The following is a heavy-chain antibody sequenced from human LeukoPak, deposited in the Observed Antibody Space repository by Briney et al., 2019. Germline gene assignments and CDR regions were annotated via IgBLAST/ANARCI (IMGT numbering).Heavy chain of an antibody. J-gene: IGHJ4*02. D-gene: IGHD1/OR15-1a*01. V-gene: IGHV3-30-3*01. CDR2: ISYDGSDK. CDR3: AREEQLSFDY. CDR1: GFTFSSYA. Sequence: GRSLRLSCAASGFTFSSYAMHWVRQAPGKGLEWVAVISYDGSDKSYADSVKGRFTISRDNSKNTLYLQMNSLRAEDTALYYCAREEQLSFDYWGQGTLVTVSS.